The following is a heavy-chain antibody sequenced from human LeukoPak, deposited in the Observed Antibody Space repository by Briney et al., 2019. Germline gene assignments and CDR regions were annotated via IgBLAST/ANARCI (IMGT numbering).Heavy chain of an antibody. J-gene: IGHJ5*02. CDR2: IGTAGDT. D-gene: IGHD6-13*01. Sequence: GGSLRLSCAASGFTFSSYDMHWGRQATGPGLEGVSAIGTAGDTYYPGSVKGRFTISRENAKNSLYLQINSLRAGDTAVYYCARGRLDTAAGRGNWFDPWGQGTLVTVSS. CDR3: ARGRLDTAAGRGNWFDP. CDR1: GFTFSSYD. V-gene: IGHV3-13*01.